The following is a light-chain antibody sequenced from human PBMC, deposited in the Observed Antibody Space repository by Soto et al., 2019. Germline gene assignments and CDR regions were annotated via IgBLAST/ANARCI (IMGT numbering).Light chain of an antibody. J-gene: IGLJ2*01. Sequence: QSALTQPRSVSGSPGQSVTISCTGTNSDVGAYNSVSWYQQHPGKAPKLIIYDVTKRPSGVPDRFSGSKSGNTASLTIPGLQAEDEADYYCCSYAGTYTVTFGGGTKLTVL. V-gene: IGLV2-11*01. CDR3: CSYAGTYTVT. CDR2: DVT. CDR1: NSDVGAYNS.